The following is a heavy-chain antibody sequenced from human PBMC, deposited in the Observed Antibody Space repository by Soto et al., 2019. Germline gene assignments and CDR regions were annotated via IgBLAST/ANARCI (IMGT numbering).Heavy chain of an antibody. V-gene: IGHV4-34*01. CDR1: GGFVSSGSYY. CDR2: MSHSGGT. J-gene: IGHJ3*02. Sequence: QVQLQQWGAGLLKPSETLSLTCAVYGGFVSSGSYYWSWIRQPPGKGLEWIGEMSHSGGTHFNPSLKSGFTISVDTSKNQFSLKMRSVTAADTALYYCARVERGTATTVVDAFDIWGPGTMVTVSS. D-gene: IGHD1-1*01. CDR3: ARVERGTATTVVDAFDI.